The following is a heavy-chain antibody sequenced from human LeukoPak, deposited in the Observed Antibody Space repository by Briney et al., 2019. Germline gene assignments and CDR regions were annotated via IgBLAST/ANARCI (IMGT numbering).Heavy chain of an antibody. J-gene: IGHJ4*02. Sequence: GGSLRLSCAASGLTVSTNYMSWVRQAPGKGLEWVSYISSGSGTIYYADSVKGRFTIARDDAKNSLYLQMSSLRDEDTAVYYCAREAIKDYWGQGTLVTVSS. CDR2: ISSGSGTI. CDR1: GLTVSTNY. V-gene: IGHV3-48*02. CDR3: AREAIKDY.